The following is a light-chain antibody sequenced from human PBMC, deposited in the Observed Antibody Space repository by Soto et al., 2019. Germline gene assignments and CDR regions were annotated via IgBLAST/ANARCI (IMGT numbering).Light chain of an antibody. CDR3: SSYTSSRTLYV. V-gene: IGLV2-14*01. CDR2: DVS. Sequence: QSALTQPASVSGSPGQSITISCTGTSSDVGGYNYVSWYQQHPGKAPKLMIYDVSNRPSGVSNRFSGSNSGNTASLTISGLQAEDEADYYCSSYTSSRTLYVFGTGTKLTVL. CDR1: SSDVGGYNY. J-gene: IGLJ1*01.